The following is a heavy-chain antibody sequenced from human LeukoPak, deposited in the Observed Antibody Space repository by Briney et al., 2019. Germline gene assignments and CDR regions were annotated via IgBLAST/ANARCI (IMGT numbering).Heavy chain of an antibody. J-gene: IGHJ6*03. CDR2: ISTSGSTR. CDR1: GFTFSDYY. CDR3: ARDLVRRTWAVTGNYYYMDV. D-gene: IGHD6-19*01. Sequence: PGGSLRLSCAASGFTFSDYYMSWIRQAPGKGLEWVSYISTSGSTRKYADSVKGRFTISRDNAKNSLYLQMNSLRAEDTAVYYCARDLVRRTWAVTGNYYYMDVWGKGTKVTVSS. V-gene: IGHV3-11*04.